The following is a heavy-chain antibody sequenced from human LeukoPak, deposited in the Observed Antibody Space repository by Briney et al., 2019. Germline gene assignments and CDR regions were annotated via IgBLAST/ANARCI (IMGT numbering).Heavy chain of an antibody. D-gene: IGHD1-26*01. CDR3: ARDFAIVVGATDY. CDR2: IKQDGSEK. Sequence: GGSLRLXCAASGFTFSSYWMTWVRQAPGKGLEWVANIKQDGSEKFHVDSVKGRFTISRDNAKSSLYLQMNSLRVEDTAVYYCARDFAIVVGATDYWGQGTLVTVSS. CDR1: GFTFSSYW. J-gene: IGHJ4*02. V-gene: IGHV3-7*01.